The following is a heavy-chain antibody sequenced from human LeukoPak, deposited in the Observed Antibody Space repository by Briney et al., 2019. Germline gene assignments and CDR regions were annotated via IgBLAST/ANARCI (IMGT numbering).Heavy chain of an antibody. V-gene: IGHV3-53*01. J-gene: IGHJ4*02. Sequence: GGSLRLSCAASGLTVSTNFMNWIRQAPGKGLEWVLVMHSGGTTYYADSVRGRFTISRDNSKNTLYLQMNSLRAKDTAVYYCAKDGRGWPNYYFDYWGQGTLVTVSS. CDR3: AKDGRGWPNYYFDY. CDR1: GLTVSTNF. CDR2: MHSGGTT. D-gene: IGHD6-19*01.